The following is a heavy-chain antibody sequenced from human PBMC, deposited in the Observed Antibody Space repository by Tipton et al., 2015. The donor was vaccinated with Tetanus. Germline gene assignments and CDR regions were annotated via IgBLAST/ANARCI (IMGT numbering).Heavy chain of an antibody. D-gene: IGHD6-19*01. CDR3: AISDVAVADTN. CDR1: GFIFGTYA. V-gene: IGHV3-23*01. Sequence: SLRLSCAGFGFIFGTYAMSWVRQAPGKGLEWVSGISAGGGSTYYADPVEGRFTIARGNSKNTLYLQMNSLRAEDTAIYYCAISDVAVADTNWGQGTLVTVSS. J-gene: IGHJ4*02. CDR2: ISAGGGST.